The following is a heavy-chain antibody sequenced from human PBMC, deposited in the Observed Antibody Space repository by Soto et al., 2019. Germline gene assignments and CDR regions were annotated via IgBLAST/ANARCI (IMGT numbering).Heavy chain of an antibody. CDR1: GGSISSGGYY. CDR2: IYYSGST. D-gene: IGHD5-18*01. CDR3: ARDHSLKYYYGMEV. J-gene: IGHJ6*02. Sequence: SETLSLTCTVSGGSISSGGYYWSWIRQHPGKGLEWIGYIYYSGSTNYNPSLKSRVTISVDTSKNQFSLKLSSVTAADTAVYYCARDHSLKYYYGMEVWGQGTTVTVSS. V-gene: IGHV4-61*08.